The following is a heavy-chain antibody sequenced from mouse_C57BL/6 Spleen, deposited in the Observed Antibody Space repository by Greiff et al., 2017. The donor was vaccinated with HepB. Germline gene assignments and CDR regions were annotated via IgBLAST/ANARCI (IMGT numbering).Heavy chain of an antibody. CDR1: GFTFSSYA. V-gene: IGHV5-4*03. D-gene: IGHD2-1*01. CDR3: ARKAGNSRPHYCDY. CDR2: ISDGGSYT. J-gene: IGHJ2*01. Sequence: EVKLMESGGGLVKPGGSLKLSCAASGFTFSSYAMSWVRQTPEKRLEWVATISDGGSYTYYPDNVKGRFTISRDNAKNNLYLQMSHLKSEDTALYYCARKAGNSRPHYCDYWGQGTTLTVSS.